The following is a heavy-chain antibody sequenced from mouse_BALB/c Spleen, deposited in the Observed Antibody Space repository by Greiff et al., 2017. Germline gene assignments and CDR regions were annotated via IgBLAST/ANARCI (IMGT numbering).Heavy chain of an antibody. CDR2: ISDGGSYT. Sequence: EVQLVESGGGLVKPGGSLKLSCAASGFTFSSYAMSWVRQTPEKRLEWVATISDGGSYTYYPDSVKGRFTISRDNAKNNLYLQMSSLKSEDTAMYYCAREEDSLLDYWGQGTTLTVSS. J-gene: IGHJ2*01. V-gene: IGHV5-4*01. CDR3: AREEDSLLDY. D-gene: IGHD1-2*01. CDR1: GFTFSSYA.